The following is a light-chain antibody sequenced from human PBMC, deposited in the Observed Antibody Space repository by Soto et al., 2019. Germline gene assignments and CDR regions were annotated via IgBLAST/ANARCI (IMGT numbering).Light chain of an antibody. J-gene: IGKJ2*01. CDR3: LQHYNFPYT. CDR2: AAS. Sequence: AFQMTQSPSSLSASVGERAPITCRASQGIRSDLGWYQQRPGKAPKLLIYAASSLQSGVPSRFSGGGSGTDFTLTISSLQPEDFASYYCLQHYNFPYTFGQGTKLEIK. CDR1: QGIRSD. V-gene: IGKV1-6*01.